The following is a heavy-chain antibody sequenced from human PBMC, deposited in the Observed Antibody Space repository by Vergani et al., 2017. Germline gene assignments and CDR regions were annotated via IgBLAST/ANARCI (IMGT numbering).Heavy chain of an antibody. D-gene: IGHD5-24*01. CDR1: GYTLTELS. V-gene: IGHV1-24*01. Sequence: QVQLVQSGAEVKKPGASVKVSCKVSGYTLTELSMHWVRQAPGKGLEWMGGFDPEDGETIYAQKFQGRVTMTRDTSTSTVYMELSSLRSEDTAVYYCARVFRRDGYNPGYYYYYGMDVWGQGTTVTVSS. CDR3: ARVFRRDGYNPGYYYYYGMDV. J-gene: IGHJ6*02. CDR2: FDPEDGET.